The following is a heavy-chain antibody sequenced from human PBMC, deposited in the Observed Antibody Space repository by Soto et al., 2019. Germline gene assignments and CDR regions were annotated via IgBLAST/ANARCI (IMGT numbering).Heavy chain of an antibody. D-gene: IGHD3-22*01. CDR3: VSPEGYYDSSGYTLDF. J-gene: IGHJ4*02. Sequence: PSETLSLTCPVSGYSIRSSTYYWGWIRQPPGKGLEWIGSMFYSGNTYYNPSLKSRVTLSIDTSKNQFSLKLNSVTAADTAVYYCVSPEGYYDSSGYTLDFWGQGTLVTVS. CDR2: MFYSGNT. CDR1: GYSIRSSTYY. V-gene: IGHV4-39*01.